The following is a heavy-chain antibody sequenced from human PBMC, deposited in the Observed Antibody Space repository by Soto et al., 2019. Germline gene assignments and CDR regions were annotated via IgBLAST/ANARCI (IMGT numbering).Heavy chain of an antibody. Sequence: EVQLVQSGAEVKKPGESLKISCKGSEYTFSTYCIGWVRQMPGKGLEWMGIICPGDSDARYTPSFRGQVTISTDRSISTAYLQWSSLQASDTAMYYCARRSSSGYRYFDLWGRGTLVTVSS. J-gene: IGHJ2*01. CDR2: ICPGDSDA. D-gene: IGHD6-19*01. CDR1: EYTFSTYC. V-gene: IGHV5-51*03. CDR3: ARRSSSGYRYFDL.